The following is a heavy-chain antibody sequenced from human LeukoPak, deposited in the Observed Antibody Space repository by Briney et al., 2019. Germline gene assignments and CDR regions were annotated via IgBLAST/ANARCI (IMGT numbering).Heavy chain of an antibody. D-gene: IGHD6-19*01. CDR2: IYYSGST. CDR3: ARLAVPQWLVRSTYYYYGMDV. J-gene: IGHJ6*02. V-gene: IGHV4-59*08. CDR1: GDSISSYY. Sequence: SETLSLTCTVSGDSISSYYWSWIRQPAGKGLEWIGRIYYSGSTNYNPSLKSRVTISVDTSKNQFSLKLSSVTAADTAVYYCARLAVPQWLVRSTYYYYGMDVWGQGTTVTVSS.